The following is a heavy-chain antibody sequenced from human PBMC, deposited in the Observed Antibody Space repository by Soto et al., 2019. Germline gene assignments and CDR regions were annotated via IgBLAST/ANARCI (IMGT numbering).Heavy chain of an antibody. D-gene: IGHD6-13*01. CDR3: ARGSALLFYYFDY. CDR1: GGSISRGDYY. CDR2: IYYRAMP. Sequence: SETLSLTCNVSGGSISRGDYYWSWLRRPPGKGLEWIGYIYYRAMPYYTASLKSRVSISVDTSKNQFSLNMTSVTAADTAVYYCARGSALLFYYFDYWGQGTPVTVSS. J-gene: IGHJ4*02. V-gene: IGHV4-30-4*01.